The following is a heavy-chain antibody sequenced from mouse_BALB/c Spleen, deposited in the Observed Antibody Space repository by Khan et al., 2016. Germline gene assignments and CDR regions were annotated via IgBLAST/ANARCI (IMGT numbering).Heavy chain of an antibody. CDR3: ARDDQDYDAWFAS. V-gene: IGHV2-9*02. J-gene: IGHJ3*01. Sequence: QMQLEESGPGLVAPSQSLSITCTVSGFSLTSSGVHWVRQPPGKGLDWLGVIWAGGSTDYNSALMSRLSITKDNSQNHVFLKMNSLQTDDTALYYCARDDQDYDAWFASWGQGTLVTVSA. CDR1: GFSLTSSG. D-gene: IGHD2-4*01. CDR2: IWAGGST.